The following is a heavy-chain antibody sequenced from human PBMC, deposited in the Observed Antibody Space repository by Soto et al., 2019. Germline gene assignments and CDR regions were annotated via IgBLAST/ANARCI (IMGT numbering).Heavy chain of an antibody. J-gene: IGHJ4*02. CDR1: GGSISSGGYS. CDR2: IYHSGST. Sequence: QLQLQESGSGLVKPSQTLSLTCAVSGGSISSGGYSWSWIRQPPGKGLEWIGYIYHSGSTYYNPSLKNRVTLSVDRSKNQFSLKLSSVTAADTAVYYCARNGIYYDSSGYPDYWGQGTLVTVSS. CDR3: ARNGIYYDSSGYPDY. D-gene: IGHD3-22*01. V-gene: IGHV4-30-2*01.